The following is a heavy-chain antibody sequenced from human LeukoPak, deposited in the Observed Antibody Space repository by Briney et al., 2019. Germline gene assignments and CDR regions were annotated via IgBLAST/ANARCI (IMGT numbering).Heavy chain of an antibody. D-gene: IGHD1-26*01. CDR1: GFTFNNYT. V-gene: IGHV3-23*01. Sequence: GGSLRLSCVASGFTFNNYTMRWVRQAPGKGLEWVSAISGSGDSTYYADSVKGRFTISRDNSKNTLYLQMNSLRAEDTAVYYCARDNSGSYFAFDIWGQGTMVTVSS. CDR3: ARDNSGSYFAFDI. CDR2: ISGSGDST. J-gene: IGHJ3*02.